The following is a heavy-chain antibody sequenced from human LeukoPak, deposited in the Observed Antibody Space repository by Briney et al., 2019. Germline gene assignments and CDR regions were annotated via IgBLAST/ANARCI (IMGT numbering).Heavy chain of an antibody. V-gene: IGHV3-7*04. CDR1: GFTFSSYW. D-gene: IGHD3-16*02. CDR2: IKQDGSEK. Sequence: GGSLRLSCAASGFTFSSYWMSWVRQAPGKGLEWVANIKQDGSEKYYVDSVKGRFTISRDNAKNSLYLQMNSLRAEDTAVYYCARVRLGELSSHDYWGQGTLVTVSS. J-gene: IGHJ4*02. CDR3: ARVRLGELSSHDY.